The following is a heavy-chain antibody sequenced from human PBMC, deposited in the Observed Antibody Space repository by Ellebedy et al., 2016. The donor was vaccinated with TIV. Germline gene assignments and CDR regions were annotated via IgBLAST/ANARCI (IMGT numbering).Heavy chain of an antibody. V-gene: IGHV1-18*01. Sequence: ASVKVSCXPSGYTFSAYGITWVRQAPGQGLEWMGWISAYNGNANYAQKLQGRVTMTTDTSTSTAYMELRSLRSDDTAVYYCARAGWWEDSGGYFYLYYFDYWGQGSLVTVSS. J-gene: IGHJ4*02. CDR2: ISAYNGNA. D-gene: IGHD3-22*01. CDR1: GYTFSAYG. CDR3: ARAGWWEDSGGYFYLYYFDY.